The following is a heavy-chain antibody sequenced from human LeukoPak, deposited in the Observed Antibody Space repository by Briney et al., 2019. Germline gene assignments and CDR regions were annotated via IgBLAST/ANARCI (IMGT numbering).Heavy chain of an antibody. D-gene: IGHD2-2*02. CDR2: IYYSGST. CDR1: GGSISSYY. J-gene: IGHJ4*02. Sequence: PSETLSLTCTVSGGSISSYYWSWIPQPPGKGLEWIWYIYYSGSTNYNPSLKSRVTISVDTSKNQFSLKLSSVTASDTAVYYCPRESRKSYCSSTRCYTFDYWGQGTLVTVSS. V-gene: IGHV4-59*01. CDR3: PRESRKSYCSSTRCYTFDY.